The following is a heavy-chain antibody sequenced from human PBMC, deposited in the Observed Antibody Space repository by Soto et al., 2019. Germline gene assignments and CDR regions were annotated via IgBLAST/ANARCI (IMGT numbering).Heavy chain of an antibody. J-gene: IGHJ4*02. CDR2: IRSRSNGYAT. Sequence: WGSMRLCGAASGFTLSGSVIYWVRQPSGKGLEWVGRIRSRSNGYATAYAASVRGRFTISRDDSKNTAYLQMNSLKTEDTAVYYCSRPGYSSYDSGYWGQRPLVTVSS. CDR1: GFTLSGSV. V-gene: IGHV3-73*01. D-gene: IGHD5-12*01. CDR3: SRPGYSSYDSGY.